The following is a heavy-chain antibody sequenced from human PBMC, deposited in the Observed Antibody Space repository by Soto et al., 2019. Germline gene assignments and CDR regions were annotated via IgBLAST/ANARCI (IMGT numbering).Heavy chain of an antibody. V-gene: IGHV3-23*01. CDR1: GFTFSSYA. J-gene: IGHJ5*02. Sequence: EVQPLESGGGLVQPGGSLRLSCAASGFTFSSYAMSWVRQAPGKGLEWVSAISGSGGSTYYADSVKGRFTISRDNSKNTLYLQMNSLRAEDTAVYYCAKGHDYVWGSYRYSSEGGIDPWGQGTLVTVSS. D-gene: IGHD3-16*02. CDR2: ISGSGGST. CDR3: AKGHDYVWGSYRYSSEGGIDP.